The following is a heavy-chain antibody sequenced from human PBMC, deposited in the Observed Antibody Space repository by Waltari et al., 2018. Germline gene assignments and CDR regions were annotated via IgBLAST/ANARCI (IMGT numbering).Heavy chain of an antibody. CDR3: ATGGQRGT. CDR2: IYTAGST. D-gene: IGHD6-25*01. J-gene: IGHJ4*02. CDR1: GFTVNNYY. Sequence: EVQLVESGGGLIQPGGSLRLSCAASGFTVNNYYVNWVRQAPGKGLEWVSVIYTAGSTSYADSVKGRFTISRDNSKNTVYLQMNSLRAEDTAVYYCATGGQRGTWGQGTLVTVSS. V-gene: IGHV3-53*01.